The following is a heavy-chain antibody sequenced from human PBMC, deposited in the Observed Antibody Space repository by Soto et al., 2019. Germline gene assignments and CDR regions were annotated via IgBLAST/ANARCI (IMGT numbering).Heavy chain of an antibody. CDR1: EGTFNSYA. J-gene: IGHJ4*02. CDR3: ASGASRWYPYFFDS. D-gene: IGHD6-13*01. Sequence: QAQVVQSGAEVRKPGSSVKLSCKASEGTFNSYAIAWVRQAPGQGLEWRGGIIAYYNTLNYAQKFQDRVTITADDSTKTGCMELSRLRSDDTAVYFCASGASRWYPYFFDSWAQGTLVTVSS. V-gene: IGHV1-69*01. CDR2: IIAYYNTL.